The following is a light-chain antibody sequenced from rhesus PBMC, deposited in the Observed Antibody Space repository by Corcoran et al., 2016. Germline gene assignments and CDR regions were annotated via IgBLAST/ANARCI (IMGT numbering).Light chain of an antibody. J-gene: IGKJ2*01. Sequence: DIQMTQSPSSLSASVGDRVTITCRVSQGINTYLNWYQQKPGNPPRRQIYAASTLESGVPSRVSGSGSGTHCHLPISSLQPEDIATYYCLHYNSYPYRFGQGTKVEIK. CDR2: AAS. V-gene: IGKV1-43*01. CDR1: QGINTY. CDR3: LHYNSYPYR.